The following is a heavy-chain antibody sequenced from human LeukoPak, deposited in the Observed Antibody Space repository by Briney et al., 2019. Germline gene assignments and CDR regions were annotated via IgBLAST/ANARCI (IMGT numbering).Heavy chain of an antibody. D-gene: IGHD1-26*01. V-gene: IGHV3-74*03. CDR1: GFTFSGSW. Sequence: GGSLRLSCAASGFTFSGSWMYWVRQAPGKGLVWVSRINSDGSTTEYADSVKGRFTISRDNAKNTLFLQLSSLRAEDTAVYYCARGPDHGGSYYHDWCQGTLVTVSS. CDR3: ARGPDHGGSYYHD. J-gene: IGHJ4*02. CDR2: INSDGSTT.